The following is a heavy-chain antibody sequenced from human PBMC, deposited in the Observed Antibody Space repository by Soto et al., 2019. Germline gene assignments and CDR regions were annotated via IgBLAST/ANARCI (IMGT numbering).Heavy chain of an antibody. CDR2: IYYSGST. J-gene: IGHJ4*02. CDR3: TTEVSPGSPPEGSPGDY. V-gene: IGHV4-59*01. D-gene: IGHD3-10*01. Sequence: PPGKGLEWIGYIYYSGSTNYNPSLKSRVTISADTSKNQFSLKLSSVTAADTAVYYCTTEVSPGSPPEGSPGDYWGQGTLVTVSS.